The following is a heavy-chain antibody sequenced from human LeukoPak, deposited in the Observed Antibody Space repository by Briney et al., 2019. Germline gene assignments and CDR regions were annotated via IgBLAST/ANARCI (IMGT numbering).Heavy chain of an antibody. J-gene: IGHJ4*02. V-gene: IGHV3-23*01. CDR2: ISGSGGST. D-gene: IGHD3-22*01. CDR1: GFTFSSYA. Sequence: QPGASLRLSCAASGFTFSSYAMSWVRQAPRKGLEWVSAISGSGGSTYYADSVKGRFTISRDNSKNTLYLQMNSLRAEDTAVYYCAKGGSYYYDSSGYLGYWGQGTLVTVSS. CDR3: AKGGSYYYDSSGYLGY.